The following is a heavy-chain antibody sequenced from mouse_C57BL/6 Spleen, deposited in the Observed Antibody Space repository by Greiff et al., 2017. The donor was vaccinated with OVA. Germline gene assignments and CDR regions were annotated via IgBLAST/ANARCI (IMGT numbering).Heavy chain of an antibody. V-gene: IGHV1-22*01. CDR1: GYTFTDYN. J-gene: IGHJ2*01. CDR3: SRYYGSERVYFDY. D-gene: IGHD1-1*01. CDR2: INPNNGGT. Sequence: EVQLQQSGPELVKPGASVKMSCKASGYTFTDYNMHWVKQSHGKSLEWIGYINPNNGGTSYNQKFKGKATLTVNKSSSTAYMELRSLTSEESAVYYCSRYYGSERVYFDYWGQGTTLTVSS.